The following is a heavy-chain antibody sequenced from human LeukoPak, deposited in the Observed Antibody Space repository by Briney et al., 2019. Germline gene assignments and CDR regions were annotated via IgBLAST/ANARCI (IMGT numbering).Heavy chain of an antibody. D-gene: IGHD3-3*01. V-gene: IGHV3-48*03. CDR2: ISSGGSTI. Sequence: GGSLRLSCAASGFTFSSYEMNWVRQAPGKGLEWVSYISSGGSTIYYADSVKGRFTISRDNSKNTLYLQMNSLRAEDTAVYYCAKDRPRLRFLEWLLRPLFDYWGQGTLVTVSS. CDR3: AKDRPRLRFLEWLLRPLFDY. CDR1: GFTFSSYE. J-gene: IGHJ4*02.